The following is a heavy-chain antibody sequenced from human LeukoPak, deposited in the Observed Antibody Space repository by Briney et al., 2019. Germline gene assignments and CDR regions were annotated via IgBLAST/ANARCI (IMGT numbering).Heavy chain of an antibody. V-gene: IGHV3-9*01. Sequence: PGRSLRLSCAASGFTFHHCAIPWVRQVPGKGLEWVSGISWNSASIGYADSVKGRFTISRDNAKSSVYLQMNSLRAEDTAFYYCAKDKAPLYSGYDWDLDFWGQGTLVTVSS. CDR1: GFTFHHCA. CDR2: ISWNSASI. CDR3: AKDKAPLYSGYDWDLDF. D-gene: IGHD5-12*01. J-gene: IGHJ4*02.